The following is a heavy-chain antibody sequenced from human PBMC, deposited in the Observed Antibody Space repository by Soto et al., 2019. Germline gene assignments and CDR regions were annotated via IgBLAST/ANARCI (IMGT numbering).Heavy chain of an antibody. V-gene: IGHV4-4*02. J-gene: IGHJ3*01. CDR3: ARGGGRVTVSGVVFHSTFDL. Sequence: PSETLSLTCSVFGTSLTDTNWWSWVRQPPGQGLEWIGEIYHSGNTNYNPSLKGRVTFSLDNSKNQISLKLNSMTAADTAVYYCARGGGRVTVSGVVFHSTFDLWGHGTMVPVSS. CDR1: GTSLTDTNW. D-gene: IGHD3-3*01. CDR2: IYHSGNT.